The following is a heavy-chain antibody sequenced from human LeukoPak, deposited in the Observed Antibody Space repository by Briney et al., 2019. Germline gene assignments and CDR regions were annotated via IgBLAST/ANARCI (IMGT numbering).Heavy chain of an antibody. CDR1: GFTFNTYT. J-gene: IGHJ4*02. D-gene: IGHD1-26*01. V-gene: IGHV3-23*01. Sequence: GGSLRLSCAASGFTFNTYTMSWVRQAPGKGLEWVSVISDTGDTTYYADSVKGRFTISRDNSKSMLYLQMNSLRVEDTAVYYCAKDCFRWASDYWGPGTLVTVSS. CDR3: AKDCFRWASDY. CDR2: ISDTGDTT.